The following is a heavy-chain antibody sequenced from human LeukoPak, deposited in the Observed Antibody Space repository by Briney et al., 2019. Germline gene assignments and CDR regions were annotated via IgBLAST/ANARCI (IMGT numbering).Heavy chain of an antibody. CDR2: ISSSSSYI. CDR1: GFTFSSYS. Sequence: GGSLRLSCAASGFTFSSYSMTWVRQAPGKGLEWVSSISSSSSYIYYADSVKGRFTISRDNAKNSLYLQMNSLRAEDTAVYYCARGPVPTYYDFWSGTIDAFDIWGQGTMVTVSS. V-gene: IGHV3-21*01. J-gene: IGHJ3*02. D-gene: IGHD3-3*01. CDR3: ARGPVPTYYDFWSGTIDAFDI.